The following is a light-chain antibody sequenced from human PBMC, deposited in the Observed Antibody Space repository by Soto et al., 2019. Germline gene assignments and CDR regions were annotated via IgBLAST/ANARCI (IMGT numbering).Light chain of an antibody. J-gene: IGLJ1*01. CDR1: SSDVGGYNY. CDR2: DVS. Sequence: QSVLTQPASVSGSPGQSITISCTGTSSDVGGYNYVSWYQQHPGKAPKLMIYDVSDRPSGISNRFSGSKSGNTASLTISGLQAEDEADNYSSSYTSSSPPLLVSGTGSKVTVL. CDR3: SSYTSSSPPLLV. V-gene: IGLV2-14*01.